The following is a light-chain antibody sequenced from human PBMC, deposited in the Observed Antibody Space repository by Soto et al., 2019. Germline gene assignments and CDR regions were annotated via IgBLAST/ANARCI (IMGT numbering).Light chain of an antibody. CDR3: QEDCSGPRK. CDR2: GAS. V-gene: IGKV3-20*01. Sequence: EIVLTQSPGTLSLSPGERATLSCRASQTVHSGYLVWYQQKPGQSPRLLIYGASTRSTGSPDTLSVSGSGTDFTLTNRRLETEDFAVYCCQEDCSGPRKFGQGTKVEVK. J-gene: IGKJ1*01. CDR1: QTVHSGY.